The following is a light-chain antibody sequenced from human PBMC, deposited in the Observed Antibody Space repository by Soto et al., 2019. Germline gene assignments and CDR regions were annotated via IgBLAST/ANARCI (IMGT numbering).Light chain of an antibody. CDR1: SSDVGGHNL. CDR2: DVS. Sequence: QSALTQPRSVSGSPGQSVTISCTGTSSDVGGHNLVSWYQQHPGKAPKLVIYDVSKWPSGVPERFFGSKSGNTASRTISGLQAEDEADYYCCSYAGSSLWVFGGGTKLTVL. V-gene: IGLV2-11*01. CDR3: CSYAGSSLWV. J-gene: IGLJ3*02.